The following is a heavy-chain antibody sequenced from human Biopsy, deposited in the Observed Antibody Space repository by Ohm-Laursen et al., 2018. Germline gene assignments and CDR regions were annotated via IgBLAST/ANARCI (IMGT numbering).Heavy chain of an antibody. J-gene: IGHJ4*02. Sequence: GASVTVSCKVSGYSLTDLSMHWVRQAPGQGLGWMGGFAPENGRIVYSQKFQGRVTMTEDTSTSTAYMEVWRLRSDDTAVYYCAADINVWNVNYWGQGTQVSVSS. D-gene: IGHD1-1*01. CDR2: FAPENGRI. CDR1: GYSLTDLS. V-gene: IGHV1-24*01. CDR3: AADINVWNVNY.